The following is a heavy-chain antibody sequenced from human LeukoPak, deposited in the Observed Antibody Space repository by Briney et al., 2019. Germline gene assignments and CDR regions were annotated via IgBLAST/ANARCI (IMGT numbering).Heavy chain of an antibody. J-gene: IGHJ4*02. Sequence: PGGSLRLSCAASGLAVSNNYMSWVRQAPGKGLEWVSVIYSGGSTYYADSVKGRFTISRDTSRNTLYLQVNSLRVEDTAVYYCARDVLDSGGYLNPSQYWGQGTLVTVSS. CDR1: GLAVSNNY. D-gene: IGHD2-15*01. CDR2: IYSGGST. V-gene: IGHV3-53*01. CDR3: ARDVLDSGGYLNPSQY.